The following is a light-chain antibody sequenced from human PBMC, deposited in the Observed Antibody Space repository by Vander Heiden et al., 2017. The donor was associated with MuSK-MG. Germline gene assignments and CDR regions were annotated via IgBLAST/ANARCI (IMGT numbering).Light chain of an antibody. V-gene: IGLV3-21*02. CDR2: DDS. CDR1: NIGSKD. CDR3: QVWDSSSDRPGV. J-gene: IGLJ1*01. Sequence: SYALTTPPSVSVVPGQTARITCGGNNIGSKDVHWYQQKPGQAPVLVVYDDSDRPSGIPERFSGSNSGNTATLTISRVEAGDEADYYCQVWDSSSDRPGVFGTGTKVTGL.